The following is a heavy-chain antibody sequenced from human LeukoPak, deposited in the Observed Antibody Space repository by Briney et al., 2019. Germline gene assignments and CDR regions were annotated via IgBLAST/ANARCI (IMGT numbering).Heavy chain of an antibody. V-gene: IGHV1-2*02. CDR3: ARDNGGMKYYYYGMDV. D-gene: IGHD2-8*01. J-gene: IGHJ6*02. CDR1: GYTFTGYY. CDR2: INPHSGGT. Sequence: GASLKVSSKASGYTFTGYYMHWVRQAPGQGLEWMGWINPHSGGTNYAQKFQGRVTLTRDTPISPDSMELSRLKDDDTAVYYCARDNGGMKYYYYGMDVWGQGTRVTVCS.